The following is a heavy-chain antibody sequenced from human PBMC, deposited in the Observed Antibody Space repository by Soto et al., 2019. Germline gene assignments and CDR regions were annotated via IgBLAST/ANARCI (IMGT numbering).Heavy chain of an antibody. CDR1: GFTFSSYA. Sequence: GGSLRLSCAASGFTFSSYAMHWVRQAPGKGLEWVAVISYDGSNKYYADSVKGRFTISRDNSKNTLYLQMNSLRAEDTAVYYCANRSDYWGQGTLVTVSS. CDR3: ANRSDY. CDR2: ISYDGSNK. J-gene: IGHJ4*02. V-gene: IGHV3-30-3*01.